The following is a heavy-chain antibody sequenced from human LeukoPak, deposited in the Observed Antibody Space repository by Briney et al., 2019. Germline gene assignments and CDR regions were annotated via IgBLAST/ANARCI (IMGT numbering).Heavy chain of an antibody. D-gene: IGHD3-3*01. CDR3: ARRFLEWSDQPTRAFDI. CDR1: GYTFTSYG. CDR2: ISAYNGNT. Sequence: ASVKVSCKASGYTFTSYGISWVRQAPGQGLEWMGWISAYNGNTNYAQKLQGRVTMTTDTSTSTAYMELSSLRSEDTAVYYCARRFLEWSDQPTRAFDIWGQGTMVTVSS. J-gene: IGHJ3*02. V-gene: IGHV1-18*01.